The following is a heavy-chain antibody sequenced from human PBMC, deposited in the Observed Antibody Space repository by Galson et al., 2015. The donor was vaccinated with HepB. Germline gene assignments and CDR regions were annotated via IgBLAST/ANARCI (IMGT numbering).Heavy chain of an antibody. V-gene: IGHV3-9*01. D-gene: IGHD1-26*01. CDR3: AKDIVGGSYYSDGMDV. J-gene: IGHJ6*02. CDR2: ISWNSGSI. Sequence: SLRLSCAASGFTFDDYAMHWVRQAPGKGLEWVSSISWNSGSIGYADSVKGRFTISRDNAKNSLYLQMNSLRAEDTALYYCAKDIVGGSYYSDGMDVWGQGTTVTVSS. CDR1: GFTFDDYA.